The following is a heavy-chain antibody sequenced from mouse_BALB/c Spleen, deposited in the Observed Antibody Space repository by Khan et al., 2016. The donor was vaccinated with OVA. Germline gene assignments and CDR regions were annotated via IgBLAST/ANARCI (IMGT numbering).Heavy chain of an antibody. CDR3: ARSGTITTVVATDFDY. J-gene: IGHJ2*01. CDR1: GDSITSGY. CDR2: IIYTGYT. Sequence: EVQLQESGPSLVKPSQTLSLTCSVTGDSITSGYWNWIRKFPGNKLEYMGYIIYTGYTYYNPSLKSRISITRDNSKNQFFLQLNSVTTEDTATYYCARSGTITTVVATDFDYWGQGTTLTVSS. V-gene: IGHV3-8*02. D-gene: IGHD1-1*01.